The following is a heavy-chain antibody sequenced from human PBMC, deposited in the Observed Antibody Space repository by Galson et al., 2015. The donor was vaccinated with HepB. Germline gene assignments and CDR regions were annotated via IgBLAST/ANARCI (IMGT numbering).Heavy chain of an antibody. CDR1: GYTFTGYY. D-gene: IGHD3-3*01. J-gene: IGHJ5*02. V-gene: IGHV1-2*02. Sequence: SCKASGYTFTGYYMHWVRQAPGQGLEWMGWINPNSGGTNYAQKFQGRVTMTRDTSISTAYMELSRLRSDDTAVYYCAAGYDFWSGANWFDPWGQGTLVTVSS. CDR2: INPNSGGT. CDR3: AAGYDFWSGANWFDP.